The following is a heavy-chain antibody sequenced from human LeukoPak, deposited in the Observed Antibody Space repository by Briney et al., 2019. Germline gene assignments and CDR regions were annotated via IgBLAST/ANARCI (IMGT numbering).Heavy chain of an antibody. D-gene: IGHD4-17*01. J-gene: IGHJ3*02. V-gene: IGHV3-48*02. CDR1: GFTFSSYS. CDR3: ARDRWDYGDHGRGAFDI. CDR2: ISSSSSTI. Sequence: GGSLRLSCAASGFTFSSYSMNWVRQAPGKGLGWVSYISSSSSTIYYADSVKGRFTISRDNAKNSLYLQMNSLRDEDTAVYYCARDRWDYGDHGRGAFDIWGQGTMVTVSS.